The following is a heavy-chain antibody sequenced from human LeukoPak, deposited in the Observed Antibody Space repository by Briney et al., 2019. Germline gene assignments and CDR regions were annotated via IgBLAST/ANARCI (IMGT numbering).Heavy chain of an antibody. CDR3: ARDLRYSSSWYFDY. CDR2: ISAYNGNT. J-gene: IGHJ4*02. V-gene: IGHV1-18*01. D-gene: IGHD6-13*01. CDR1: GYTFTSYG. Sequence: ASVKVSCKASGYTFTSYGISWVRQASGQGLEWMGWISAYNGNTNYAQKLQGRVTMTTDTSTSTAYMELRSLRSDDTAVYYCARDLRYSSSWYFDYWGQGTLVTVSS.